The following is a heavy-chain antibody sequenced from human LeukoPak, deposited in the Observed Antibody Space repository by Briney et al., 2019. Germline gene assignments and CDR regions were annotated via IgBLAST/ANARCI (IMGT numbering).Heavy chain of an antibody. Sequence: PGGSLRLSCAASGFTFSSYAMHWVRQAPGKGLEWVAVISYDGSNKYYADSVKGRFTISRDNSKNTLYLQMNGLRAEDTAVYYCARARVGYSYGYTEDYYYYMDVWGKGTTVTVSS. CDR1: GFTFSSYA. D-gene: IGHD5-18*01. J-gene: IGHJ6*03. CDR3: ARARVGYSYGYTEDYYYYMDV. CDR2: ISYDGSNK. V-gene: IGHV3-30*04.